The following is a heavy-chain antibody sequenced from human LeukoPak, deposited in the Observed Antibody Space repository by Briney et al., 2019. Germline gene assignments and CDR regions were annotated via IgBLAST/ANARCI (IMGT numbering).Heavy chain of an antibody. V-gene: IGHV3-7*01. CDR3: AELGITMIGGV. CDR1: GFTFSTSW. Sequence: PGGSLTLSCVVSGFTFSTSWMTWVRQAPGKGLEWVANIKEDGSEKYYMDSVRGRFTISRDNAKNSMYLQMNRLRAEDTAVYYCAELGITMIGGVWGKGTTVTISS. J-gene: IGHJ6*04. D-gene: IGHD3-10*02. CDR2: IKEDGSEK.